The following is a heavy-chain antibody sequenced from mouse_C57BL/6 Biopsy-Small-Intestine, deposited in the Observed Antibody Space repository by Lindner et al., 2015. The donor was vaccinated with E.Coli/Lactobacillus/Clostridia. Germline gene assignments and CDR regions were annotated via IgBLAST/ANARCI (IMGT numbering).Heavy chain of an antibody. CDR3: ARGKGYYSNPFAY. V-gene: IGHV1-34*01. CDR1: GYTFTDYN. J-gene: IGHJ3*01. CDR2: IYPNNGGT. D-gene: IGHD2-5*01. Sequence: VQLQESGPEMEKPGASVKISCKASGYTFTDYNMDWVKQSHGKSLEWIGYIYPNNGGTGYNQKFKSKATLTVDKSSSTAYMELHSLTSEDSAVYYCARGKGYYSNPFAYWGQGTLVTVSA.